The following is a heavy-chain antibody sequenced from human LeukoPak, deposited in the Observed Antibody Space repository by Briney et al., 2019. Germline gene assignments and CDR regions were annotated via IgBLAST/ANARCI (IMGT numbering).Heavy chain of an antibody. CDR3: GGTYYYDSSGFYPEFFQH. CDR1: GFIFDDYG. J-gene: IGHJ1*01. V-gene: IGHV3-20*04. D-gene: IGHD3-22*01. Sequence: GGSLRLSCAASGFIFDDYGMTWVRQAPGKGLEWVSGITWNGGYTGYADSVKGRFTISRDNAKNSLYLQLNSLRAEDTALYYCGGTYYYDSSGFYPEFFQHWGQGTLVIISS. CDR2: ITWNGGYT.